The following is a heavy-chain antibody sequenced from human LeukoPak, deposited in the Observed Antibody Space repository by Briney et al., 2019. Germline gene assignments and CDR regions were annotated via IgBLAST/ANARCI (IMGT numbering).Heavy chain of an antibody. V-gene: IGHV3-53*01. Sequence: QSGGSLRLSCATSGFTVSSNYMSWVRQAPGKGLEWASVIYDSGTTYYADSVKGRFLIFRDTSKNTVDLQMNSLRVEDTAEYYCAGRRSSGWYAYWGQGTLVTVSS. J-gene: IGHJ4*02. CDR1: GFTVSSNY. CDR3: AGRRSSGWYAY. D-gene: IGHD6-19*01. CDR2: IYDSGTT.